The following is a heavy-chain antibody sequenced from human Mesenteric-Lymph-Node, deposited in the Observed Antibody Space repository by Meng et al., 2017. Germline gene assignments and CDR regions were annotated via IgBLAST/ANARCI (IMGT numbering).Heavy chain of an antibody. CDR1: GGSVSSGSYY. V-gene: IGHV4-61*01. CDR3: ARDRVVYYGSGSDYYYYGMDV. CDR2: IYYSGST. D-gene: IGHD3-10*01. J-gene: IGHJ6*02. Sequence: GSLRLSCTVSGGSVSSGSYYWSWIRQPPGKGLEWIGYIYYSGSTNYNPSLKSRVTISVDTSKNQFSLKLSSVTAADTAVYYCARDRVVYYGSGSDYYYYGMDVWGQGTTVTVSS.